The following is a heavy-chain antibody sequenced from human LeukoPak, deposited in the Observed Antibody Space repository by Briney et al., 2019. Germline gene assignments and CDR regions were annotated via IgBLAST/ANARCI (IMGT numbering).Heavy chain of an antibody. CDR1: GGSISSGEYY. J-gene: IGHJ2*01. Sequence: PSETLSLTCTVSGGSISSGEYYWSWIRQPPGKGLEWIGYIYYSGSTYYNPSLKSRVTISVDTSKNQFSLKLSSVTAADTAVYYCARANAAIAVAGTGWYFDLWGRGTLVTVSS. CDR2: IYYSGST. CDR3: ARANAAIAVAGTGWYFDL. D-gene: IGHD6-19*01. V-gene: IGHV4-30-4*08.